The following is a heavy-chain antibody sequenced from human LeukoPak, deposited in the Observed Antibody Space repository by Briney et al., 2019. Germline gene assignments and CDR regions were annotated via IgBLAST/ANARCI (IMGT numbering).Heavy chain of an antibody. D-gene: IGHD4-17*01. CDR2: IIPILGIA. V-gene: IGHV1-69*04. CDR3: ARELGGYDYGDYVDYYYYGMDV. CDR1: GGTFSSYA. Sequence: SVNVSCKASGGTFSSYAISWVRQAPGQGLEWMGRIIPILGIANYAQKFQGRVTITADKSTSTAYMELSSLRSEDTAVYYCARELGGYDYGDYVDYYYYGMDVWGQGTTVTVSS. J-gene: IGHJ6*02.